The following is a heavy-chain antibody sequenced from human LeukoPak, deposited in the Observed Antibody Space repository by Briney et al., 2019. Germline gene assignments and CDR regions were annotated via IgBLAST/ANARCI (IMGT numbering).Heavy chain of an antibody. CDR1: GFTFSDYY. CDR3: ARGEASINYYYYGMDV. CDR2: ISSSGSTI. J-gene: IGHJ6*02. V-gene: IGHV3-11*01. Sequence: GGSLRLSCAASGFTFSDYYMSWIRQAPGKGLEWVSYISSSGSTIYYADSVKGRFTISRDNAKNSLYLQMNSLRAEDTAVYYCARGEASINYYYYGMDVWGQGTTVTVSS.